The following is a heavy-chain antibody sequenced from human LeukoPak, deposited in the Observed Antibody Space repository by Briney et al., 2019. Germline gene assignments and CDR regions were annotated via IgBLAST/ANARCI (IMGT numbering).Heavy chain of an antibody. D-gene: IGHD2-15*01. CDR1: GYTFTSYG. J-gene: IGHJ4*02. Sequence: ASVKVSCKASGYTFTSYGISWVRQAPGQGLEWMGWISAYNGNTDSAQKLQGRVTMTTDTSTSTAYMELRSLRSDDTAVYYCARDDCSGGSCYSDWFDYWGQGTLATVSS. CDR3: ARDDCSGGSCYSDWFDY. CDR2: ISAYNGNT. V-gene: IGHV1-18*01.